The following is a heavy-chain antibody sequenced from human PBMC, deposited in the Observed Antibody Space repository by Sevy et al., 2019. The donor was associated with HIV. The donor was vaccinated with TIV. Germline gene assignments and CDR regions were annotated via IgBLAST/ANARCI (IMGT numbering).Heavy chain of an antibody. J-gene: IGHJ4*02. V-gene: IGHV5-51*01. D-gene: IGHD3-22*01. CDR2: IYPEDSDT. Sequence: GESLKISCKGSGYSFTSYWIAWVRQMPGKGLEWMGIIYPEDSDTRYRPSFQGQVTFSADKSINTAYLQWSSLKASDTAMYYCARPAGFYDTSGYSFIDSWGQGTLVTVSS. CDR3: ARPAGFYDTSGYSFIDS. CDR1: GYSFTSYW.